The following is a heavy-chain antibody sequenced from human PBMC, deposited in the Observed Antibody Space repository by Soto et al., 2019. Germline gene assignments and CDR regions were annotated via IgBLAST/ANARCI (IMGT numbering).Heavy chain of an antibody. CDR3: VREATKISHNGYIMAAGRLDS. V-gene: IGHV4-30-4*01. D-gene: IGHD6-13*01. J-gene: IGHJ4*02. Sequence: QVQLQESGPGLVKPSQTLSLICSVSGGSISSDDFYWSWIRQSPGRGLGWIGFIFYSGNTYYNPSLHSPASISVETSKNQFSLNLSSVTAADTAMYYCVREATKISHNGYIMAAGRLDSWGQGALVTVTS. CDR1: GGSISSDDFY. CDR2: IFYSGNT.